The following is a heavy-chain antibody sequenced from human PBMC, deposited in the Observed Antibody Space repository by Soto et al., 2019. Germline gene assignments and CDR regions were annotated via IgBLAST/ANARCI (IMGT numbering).Heavy chain of an antibody. J-gene: IGHJ3*01. CDR3: AYSSGWYRHDV. CDR1: GDSISSPKW. Sequence: QVQLRESGPGLVKPSGTLSLTCAVSGDSISSPKWWTWLRQPPGKGLEWIGELLHSGTTNYNPSLKSRVILSVDKSQNPFSLSLTSVTAADTAIYYCAYSSGWYRHDVWGQGTSVTVSS. V-gene: IGHV4-4*02. CDR2: LLHSGTT. D-gene: IGHD6-19*01.